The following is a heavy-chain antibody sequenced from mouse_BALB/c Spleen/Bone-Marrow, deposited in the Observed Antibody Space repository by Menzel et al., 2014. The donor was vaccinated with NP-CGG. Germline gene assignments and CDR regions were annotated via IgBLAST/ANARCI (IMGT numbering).Heavy chain of an antibody. J-gene: IGHJ3*01. D-gene: IGHD2-10*02. CDR1: GYKFTDYE. V-gene: IGHV1-15*01. CDR3: TRVWYGFAY. Sequence: QVQLQQSGAELVRPGASVKLSCKALGYKFTDYEIHWVKQTPVHGLEWIGAIHPGRGGTAYNQKFKDEATLTADKSSSTVYMELISLAYEDSAVYDCTRVWYGFAYWGQGTPVTVS. CDR2: IHPGRGGT.